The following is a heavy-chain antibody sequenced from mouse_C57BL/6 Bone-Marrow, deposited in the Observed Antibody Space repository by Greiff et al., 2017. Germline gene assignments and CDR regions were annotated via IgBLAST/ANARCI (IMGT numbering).Heavy chain of an antibody. D-gene: IGHD4-1*01. V-gene: IGHV2-6-1*01. Sequence: VKVVESGPGLVAPSQSLSITCTVSGFSLTSYGVHWVRQPPGKGLEWLVVIWSDGSTTYNSALKSRLSISKDNSKCQVFLKMNSLQTDDTAMYYCARHGVWDYAMDYWGQGTSVTVSS. J-gene: IGHJ4*01. CDR2: IWSDGST. CDR3: ARHGVWDYAMDY. CDR1: GFSLTSYG.